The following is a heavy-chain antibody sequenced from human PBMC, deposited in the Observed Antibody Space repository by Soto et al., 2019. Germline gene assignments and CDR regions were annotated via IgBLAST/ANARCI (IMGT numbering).Heavy chain of an antibody. CDR1: GFTVSSNY. D-gene: IGHD6-6*01. J-gene: IGHJ6*03. CDR2: IYSGGST. Sequence: GGSLRLSCAASGFTVSSNYMSWVRQAPGKGLEWVSVIYSGGSTYYADSVKGRFTISRDNSKNTLYLQMNSLRAEDTAVYYCARDRRAARPRSGYYYYYMDVSGKGTTVTVSS. CDR3: ARDRRAARPRSGYYYYYMDV. V-gene: IGHV3-66*01.